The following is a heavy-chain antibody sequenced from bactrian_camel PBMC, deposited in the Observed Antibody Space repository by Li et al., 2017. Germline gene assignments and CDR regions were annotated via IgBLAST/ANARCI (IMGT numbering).Heavy chain of an antibody. Sequence: VQLVESGGGSVQAGGSLRLSCVASGITFTNAAMSWVRQAPGKEFEWVSTITTSGRHTYYADSVNGRFVISRDDTTRTFYLQMNNMKPDDTAMYYCAAARYCYSAHWPVGREVASGKGTQVTVS. J-gene: IGHJ4*01. V-gene: IGHV3S31*01. CDR1: GITFTNAA. D-gene: IGHD3*01. CDR2: ITTSGRHT.